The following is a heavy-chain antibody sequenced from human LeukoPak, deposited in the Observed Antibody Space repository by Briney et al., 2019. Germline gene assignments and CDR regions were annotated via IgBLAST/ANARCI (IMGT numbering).Heavy chain of an antibody. CDR2: VYCSGNT. D-gene: IGHD3-9*01. J-gene: IGHJ3*02. Sequence: ASETLSLTCTVSGGSISHYYWSWIRQPPGKGLEWIGYVYCSGNTNYKPSLKSRLTISVDTSENQFSLKLSSVTAADTAVYYCARTFDWSYDAFDIWGQGTLVTVSS. CDR1: GGSISHYY. CDR3: ARTFDWSYDAFDI. V-gene: IGHV4-59*01.